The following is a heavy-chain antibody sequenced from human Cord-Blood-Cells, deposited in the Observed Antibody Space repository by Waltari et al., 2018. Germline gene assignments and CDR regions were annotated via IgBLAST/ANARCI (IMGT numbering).Heavy chain of an antibody. V-gene: IGHV4-34*01. J-gene: IGHJ3*02. Sequence: QVQLQQWGAGLLKPSETLSLTCAVYGGSLSGYYWSWIRQPPGKGLEWIGEINHSGSTNYNPSLKSRVTISVDTSKNQFSLKLSSVTAADTAVYYCARSVPAEGAFDIWGQGTMVTVSS. CDR2: INHSGST. D-gene: IGHD2-2*01. CDR3: ARSVPAEGAFDI. CDR1: GGSLSGYY.